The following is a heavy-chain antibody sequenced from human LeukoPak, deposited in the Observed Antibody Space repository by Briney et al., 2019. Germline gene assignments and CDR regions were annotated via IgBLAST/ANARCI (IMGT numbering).Heavy chain of an antibody. V-gene: IGHV4-39*01. CDR3: ATWAETYYDFWSGYYIDY. CDR1: GGSISSSSYY. J-gene: IGHJ4*02. D-gene: IGHD3-3*01. Sequence: SETLSLTCTVSGGSISSSSYYWGWIRQPPGKGLEWIGSIYYSGSTYYNPSLKGRVTISVDTSKNQFSLKLSSVTAADTAVYYCATWAETYYDFWSGYYIDYWGQGTLVTVSS. CDR2: IYYSGST.